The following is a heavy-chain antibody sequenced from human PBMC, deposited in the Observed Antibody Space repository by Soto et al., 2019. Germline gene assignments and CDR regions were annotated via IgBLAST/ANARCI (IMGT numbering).Heavy chain of an antibody. CDR1: GGSISSGGYY. CDR2: IYYIGST. Sequence: PSETLSLTCTVSGGSISSGGYYWSWIRQHPGKSLEWIGYIYYIGSTSYNPSLKSRVTISLDTSKNQFSLMLISVTAADTAVYYCARSVFPWGQGTLVTVSS. CDR3: ARSVFP. J-gene: IGHJ5*02. V-gene: IGHV4-31*03.